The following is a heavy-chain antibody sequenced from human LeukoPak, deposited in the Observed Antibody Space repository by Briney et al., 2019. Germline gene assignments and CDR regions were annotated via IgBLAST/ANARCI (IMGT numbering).Heavy chain of an antibody. V-gene: IGHV4-59*01. J-gene: IGHJ4*02. CDR3: ARAYTSWSFDY. Sequence: SETLSLTCTVSGVSITTYYWSWLRQPPGKGLEWIGFIYYSGNTNYNPSLKSRVTTSVDTSKNQFSLKLSSVTAADTAVYYCARAYTSWSFDYWGQGTLVTVSS. CDR1: GVSITTYY. CDR2: IYYSGNT. D-gene: IGHD2-2*02.